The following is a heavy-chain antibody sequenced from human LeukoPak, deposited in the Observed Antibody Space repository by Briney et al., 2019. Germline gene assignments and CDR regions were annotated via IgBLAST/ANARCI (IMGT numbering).Heavy chain of an antibody. CDR1: GFTLSSNY. CDR3: AKLNSYGYY. J-gene: IGHJ4*02. D-gene: IGHD5-18*01. CDR2: IYSGGST. V-gene: IGHV3-53*01. Sequence: GGSLRLSCAASGFTLSSNYMSWVRQAPGKGLEWVSVIYSGGSTYYADSVKGRFTISRDNSKNTLYLQMNSLRAEDTAVYYCAKLNSYGYYWGQGTLVTVSS.